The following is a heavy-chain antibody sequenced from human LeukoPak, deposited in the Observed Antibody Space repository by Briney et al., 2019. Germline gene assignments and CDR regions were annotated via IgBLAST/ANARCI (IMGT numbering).Heavy chain of an antibody. CDR2: ISLGVGTA. Sequence: GGSPRLSCAASGFTFSDYYMGWIRQAPGKGLERVSYISLGVGTAYYADSVKGRFTVSRDNAKTSLYLQMNGLRAEDTALYFCAKDILAAGLFFDYWGQGTLVTVSS. CDR1: GFTFSDYY. J-gene: IGHJ4*02. V-gene: IGHV3-11*01. CDR3: AKDILAAGLFFDY. D-gene: IGHD2-15*01.